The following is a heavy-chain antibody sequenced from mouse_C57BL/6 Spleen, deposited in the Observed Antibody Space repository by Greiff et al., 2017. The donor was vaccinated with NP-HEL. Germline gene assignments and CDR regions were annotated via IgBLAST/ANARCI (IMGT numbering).Heavy chain of an antibody. V-gene: IGHV1-69*01. D-gene: IGHD2-5*01. Sequence: QVQLQQPGAELVMPGASVKLSCKASGYTFTSYWMHWVKQRPGEGLEWIGENDRSDGYTNYNQKFKGKSTLTVDKSSSTAYMQLSSLTSEDSAVYYCARSYSNYDYYAMDYWGQGTSVTVSS. J-gene: IGHJ4*01. CDR3: ARSYSNYDYYAMDY. CDR2: NDRSDGYT. CDR1: GYTFTSYW.